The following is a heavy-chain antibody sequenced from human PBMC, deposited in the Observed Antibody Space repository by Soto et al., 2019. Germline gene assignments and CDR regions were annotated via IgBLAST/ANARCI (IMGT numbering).Heavy chain of an antibody. J-gene: IGHJ5*02. CDR2: ISAYNGNT. CDR1: GYTFTSYG. V-gene: IGHV1-18*01. D-gene: IGHD2-15*01. Sequence: ASVKVSCKASGYTFTSYGISWVRQAPGQGLEWMGWISAYNGNTNYAQKLQGRVTMTTDTSTSTAYMELRSLRSDDTAVYYCARLVVVAARNNWFDPWGQGTLVTVSS. CDR3: ARLVVVAARNNWFDP.